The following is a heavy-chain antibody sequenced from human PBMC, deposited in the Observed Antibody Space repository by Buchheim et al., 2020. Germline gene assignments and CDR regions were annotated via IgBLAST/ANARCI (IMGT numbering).Heavy chain of an antibody. Sequence: QLQESGSGVVKPSQTLSLTCAVSGGPITTNDYSGSWIRQAPGKGLEWIGYIYHSGHTQYNPSLKSRITISVDRSKNQFSMKVNSVTAADTAVYYCAKAPWHYNWGTSSYYFYFWGQGTL. D-gene: IGHD3-16*01. J-gene: IGHJ4*02. CDR3: AKAPWHYNWGTSSYYFYF. CDR1: GGPITTNDYS. V-gene: IGHV4-30-2*01. CDR2: IYHSGHT.